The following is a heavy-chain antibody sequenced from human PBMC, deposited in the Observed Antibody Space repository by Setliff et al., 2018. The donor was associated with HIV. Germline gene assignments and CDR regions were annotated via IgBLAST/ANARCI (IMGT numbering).Heavy chain of an antibody. CDR3: VRWGLPYGIDA. J-gene: IGHJ4*02. CDR1: GFTFSDYE. D-gene: IGHD3-16*01. CDR2: IKPDGSSK. V-gene: IGHV3-7*01. Sequence: PGGSLRLSCTTSGFTFSDYEFNWVRQAPGKGREWVAHIKPDGSSKKYVDSVKGRFTISRDNAKDSLYLQMHSLRAEDTAVYYCVRWGLPYGIDAWGQGTLVTVSS.